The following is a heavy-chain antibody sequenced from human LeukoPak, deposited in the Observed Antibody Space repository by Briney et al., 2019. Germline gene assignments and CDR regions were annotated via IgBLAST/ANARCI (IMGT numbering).Heavy chain of an antibody. V-gene: IGHV3-15*01. Sequence: GGSLRLSCAASGFTFSNAWMSWVRQAAGKGLEWVGRIKSKTDGGTTDYAAPVKGRFTISRDDSKNTLYLQMNSLKTEDTAVYYCTTPKNGDSSGYYYVDAFDIWGQGTMVTVSS. CDR3: TTPKNGDSSGYYYVDAFDI. D-gene: IGHD3-22*01. J-gene: IGHJ3*02. CDR2: IKSKTDGGTT. CDR1: GFTFSNAW.